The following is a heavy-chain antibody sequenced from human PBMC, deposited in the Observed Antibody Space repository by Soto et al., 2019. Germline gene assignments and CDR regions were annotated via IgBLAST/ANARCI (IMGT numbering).Heavy chain of an antibody. CDR2: IVVGSGNT. J-gene: IGHJ3*02. Sequence: ASVKVSCKASGFTFTSSAMQWVRQARGQRLEWIGWIVVGSGNTNYAQKFQERVTITRDMSTSTAYMELSSLRSEDTAVYYCAADKWGRSWPYAFDIWGQGTMVTVSS. V-gene: IGHV1-58*02. CDR1: GFTFTSSA. D-gene: IGHD6-13*01. CDR3: AADKWGRSWPYAFDI.